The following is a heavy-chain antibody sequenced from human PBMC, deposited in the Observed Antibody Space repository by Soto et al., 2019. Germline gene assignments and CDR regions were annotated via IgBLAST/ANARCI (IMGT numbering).Heavy chain of an antibody. D-gene: IGHD6-13*01. V-gene: IGHV1-46*03. CDR3: ARAYSSSYYYFDY. J-gene: IGHJ4*02. Sequence: GASVKVSCKASGYTFTSYYMHWVRQAPGQRLEWMGKINPSGGSTSYAQKFQGRVTMTRDTSTTTVYMVLSSLRFEDSAVYYCARAYSSSYYYFDYWGQGTLVTVSS. CDR1: GYTFTSYY. CDR2: INPSGGST.